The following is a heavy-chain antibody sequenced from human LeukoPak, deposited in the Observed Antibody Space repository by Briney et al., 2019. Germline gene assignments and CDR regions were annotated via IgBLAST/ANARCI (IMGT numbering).Heavy chain of an antibody. Sequence: GPTLLQATPTLTLTWTLSGFGLGTSGVGGGWIRQPPVKALEWLALIYWDHDKRYSPPLKSRLTITKDTSKNQVVLTMTNMDPVDTPTYYCAHFPYGYFDYWGQGTPVTVSS. V-gene: IGHV2-5*02. CDR2: IYWDHDK. J-gene: IGHJ4*02. CDR1: GFGLGTSGVG. CDR3: AHFPYGYFDY. D-gene: IGHD5-18*01.